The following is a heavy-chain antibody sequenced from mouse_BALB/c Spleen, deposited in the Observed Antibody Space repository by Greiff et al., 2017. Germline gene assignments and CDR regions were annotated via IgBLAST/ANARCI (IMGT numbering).Heavy chain of an antibody. CDR1: GFSLTDYG. V-gene: IGHV2-9*02. D-gene: IGHD4-1*01. CDR2: IWAGGST. Sequence: QVQLQQSGPGLVAPSQSLSITCTVSGFSLTDYGVSWIRQPPGKGLEWLGVIWAGGSTNYNSALMSRLSISKDNSKSQVFLKMNSLQTDDTAMYYCARDANWDVRGFDVWGAGTTVTVSS. J-gene: IGHJ1*01. CDR3: ARDANWDVRGFDV.